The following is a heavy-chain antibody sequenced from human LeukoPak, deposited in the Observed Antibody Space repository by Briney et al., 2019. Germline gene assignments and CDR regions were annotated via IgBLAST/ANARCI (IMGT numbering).Heavy chain of an antibody. CDR2: ISGSGGST. Sequence: GGSLRLSCATSGFTFRNYAMSWVRQAPGKGLEWVSAISGSGGSTYYADSVKGRFTISGDNSKNTLYLQMNSLRAEDTAVYYCAKPAYDSSDFRWGQGTLVTVSS. J-gene: IGHJ4*02. V-gene: IGHV3-23*01. CDR1: GFTFRNYA. CDR3: AKPAYDSSDFR. D-gene: IGHD3-22*01.